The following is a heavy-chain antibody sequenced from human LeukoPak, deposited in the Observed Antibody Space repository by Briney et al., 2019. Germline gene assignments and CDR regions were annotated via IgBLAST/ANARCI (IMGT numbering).Heavy chain of an antibody. CDR2: INHSGST. V-gene: IGHV4-34*01. J-gene: IGHJ6*02. CDR1: GGSFSGYY. D-gene: IGHD2-15*01. Sequence: SDTLSLTCAVYGGSFSGYYWSWIRQPPGKGLEWIGEINHSGSTNYNPSLKSRVTISVDTSKNQFSLKLSSVTAADTAVYYCARGMDIVVVVAADYGMDVWGQGTTVTVSS. CDR3: ARGMDIVVVVAADYGMDV.